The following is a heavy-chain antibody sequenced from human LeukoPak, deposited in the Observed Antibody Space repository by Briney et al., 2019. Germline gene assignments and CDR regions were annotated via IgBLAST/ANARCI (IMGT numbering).Heavy chain of an antibody. V-gene: IGHV3-7*03. CDR3: ATYRQVQVPFEC. CDR2: IKKDGSEK. J-gene: IGHJ4*02. Sequence: PGGSLRLSCAASGFTFSSYWMSWVRQAPGKGLEWVANIKKDGSEKYYVDSVKGRFTISRDNAKTSLYLQMNSLRAEDTAIYYCATYRQVQVPFECWGQGTLVTVSS. D-gene: IGHD5-18*01. CDR1: GFTFSSYW.